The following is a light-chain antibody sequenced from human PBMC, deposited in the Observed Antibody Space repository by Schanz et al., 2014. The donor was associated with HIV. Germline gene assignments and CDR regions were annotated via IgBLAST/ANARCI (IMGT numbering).Light chain of an antibody. Sequence: QSVLPQPPSASGTPGQRVTITCSGSSSNIGSSTINWYQQLPRTAPTLLIYSNNQRPSGVPDRFSGSKSGTSASLAISGLQSEDEADYYCAAWDDSLNGVIFGGGTKVTVL. J-gene: IGLJ2*01. CDR1: SSNIGSST. CDR2: SNN. V-gene: IGLV1-44*01. CDR3: AAWDDSLNGVI.